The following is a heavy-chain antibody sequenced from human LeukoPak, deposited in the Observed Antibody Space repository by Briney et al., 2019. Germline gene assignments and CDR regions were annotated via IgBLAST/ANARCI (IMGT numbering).Heavy chain of an antibody. CDR3: ASLGYCSSTSCYAMIYYMDA. J-gene: IGHJ6*03. V-gene: IGHV1-2*02. CDR2: INPNSGGT. D-gene: IGHD2-2*01. CDR1: GYTFTGYY. Sequence: GASVKVSCKASGYTFTGYYMHWVRQAPGQGLEWMGWINPNSGGTNYAQKFQGRVTMTRDTSISTAYMELSRLRSDDTAVYYCASLGYCSSTSCYAMIYYMDAWGKGTTVTVSS.